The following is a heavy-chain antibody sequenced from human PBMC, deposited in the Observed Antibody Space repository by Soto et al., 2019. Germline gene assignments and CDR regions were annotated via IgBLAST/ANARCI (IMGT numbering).Heavy chain of an antibody. J-gene: IGHJ3*02. D-gene: IGHD3-10*01. Sequence: QVQLQESGPGLVKPSETLSLTCTVSGGSVSSGSYYWSWIRQPPGKGLEWIGYIYYSGSTNYNPSRETRVAISVDTSKSQLARKLSSVAAANTAVYYCAGVRRYGWGRGAFEIWGQGTMVTGSS. CDR3: AGVRRYGWGRGAFEI. CDR1: GGSVSSGSYY. CDR2: IYYSGST. V-gene: IGHV4-61*01.